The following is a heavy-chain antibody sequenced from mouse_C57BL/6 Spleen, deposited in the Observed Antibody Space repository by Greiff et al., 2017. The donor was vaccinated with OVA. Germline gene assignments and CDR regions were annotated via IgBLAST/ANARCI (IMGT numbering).Heavy chain of an antibody. Sequence: EVKLMESGGGLVKPGGSLKLSCAASGFTFSSYAMSWVRQTPEKRLEWVATISDGGSYTYYTDNVKGRFTISRDNATNTLYLQMSHLKSEDTALYYCARDDCKPSMDYWGQGTSLTVSS. CDR1: GFTFSSYA. CDR2: ISDGGSYT. CDR3: ARDDCKPSMDY. J-gene: IGHJ4*01. V-gene: IGHV5-4*01.